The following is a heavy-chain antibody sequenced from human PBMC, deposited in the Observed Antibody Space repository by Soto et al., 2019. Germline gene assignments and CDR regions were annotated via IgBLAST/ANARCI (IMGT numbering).Heavy chain of an antibody. D-gene: IGHD3-22*01. J-gene: IGHJ2*01. Sequence: GGSLRLSCAASQFIVSFNHMTWVRQAPGKGLEWVSVIYPGGNRYYADSVKGRFTMSRENSKNTLSLQMNSLRSDDTAVYYCARGQTPRYDSSGYYKVYWYFDLWGPGTQVTVSS. CDR1: QFIVSFNH. CDR2: IYPGGNR. CDR3: ARGQTPRYDSSGYYKVYWYFDL. V-gene: IGHV3-53*05.